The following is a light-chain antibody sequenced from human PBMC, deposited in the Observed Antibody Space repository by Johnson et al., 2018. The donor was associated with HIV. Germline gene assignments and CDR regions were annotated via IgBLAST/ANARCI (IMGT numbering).Light chain of an antibody. CDR3: GTWDSSLRDFYV. CDR1: SSNIGNNY. V-gene: IGLV1-51*01. J-gene: IGLJ1*01. Sequence: QSALTQPPSVSAAPGQKVTISCSGSSSNIGNNYVSWYQQVPGAAPKLLIYDNNRRPSGIPDRFSGSKSGTSATLAITGLQTGDEADYYCGTWDSSLRDFYVVGTVTKVTVL. CDR2: DNN.